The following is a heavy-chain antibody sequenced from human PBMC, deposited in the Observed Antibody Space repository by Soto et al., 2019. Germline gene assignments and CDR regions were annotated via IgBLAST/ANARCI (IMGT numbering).Heavy chain of an antibody. J-gene: IGHJ5*02. CDR3: ARHLGDIVVVVAARYGNWFDP. V-gene: IGHV3-23*01. D-gene: IGHD2-15*01. CDR2: ISGSGGST. CDR1: RFTFSSYA. Sequence: PGGSLRLSCAASRFTFSSYAMSWVRQAPGKGLEWVSAISGSGGSTYYADSVKGRFTISRDNSKNTLYLQMNSLRAEDTAVYYCARHLGDIVVVVAARYGNWFDPWGQGTLVTVSS.